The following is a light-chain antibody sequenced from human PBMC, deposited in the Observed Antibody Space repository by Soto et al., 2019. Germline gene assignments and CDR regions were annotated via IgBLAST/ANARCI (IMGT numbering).Light chain of an antibody. J-gene: IGLJ1*01. CDR2: DVS. CDR3: SSYTSSGTQV. CDR1: SSDVGGYKY. V-gene: IGLV2-14*01. Sequence: QSALTQPASVSGSPGQSITISCTGTSSDVGGYKYVSWYQQHPGKAPKPMIYDVSNRPSGVSNRFSGSKSGNTASLTISGLQAEDEADYYCSSYTSSGTQVFGTGTKLTVL.